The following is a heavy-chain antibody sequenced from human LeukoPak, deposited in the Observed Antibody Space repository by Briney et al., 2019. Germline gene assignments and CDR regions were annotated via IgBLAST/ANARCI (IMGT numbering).Heavy chain of an antibody. V-gene: IGHV1-18*01. J-gene: IGHJ4*02. D-gene: IGHD4/OR15-4a*01. CDR2: ISAYNGNT. CDR1: GYTFSIYG. CDR3: ARDTGGSPYGDFHY. Sequence: ASVTVSFKAFGYTFSIYGVSWVRQAPGQGLEWMGWISAYNGNTNYAQKFQGRVTLTTDTSTSTAYMEVGSLRSDDTAVYYCARDTGGSPYGDFHYWGQGTLVTVSS.